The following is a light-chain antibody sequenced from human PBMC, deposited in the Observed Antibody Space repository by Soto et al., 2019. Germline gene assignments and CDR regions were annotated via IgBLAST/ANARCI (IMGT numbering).Light chain of an antibody. V-gene: IGKV3-20*01. Sequence: EIVLTPSPGTLSLSSGERATLSSRASQSVSSNYLAWYQQRPGQAPRLLIYDASSRATGVPDRFSGSGSGTDFTLTISRLEPEDFAVYYCQQYGGSPGTLGQGTKVDI. CDR3: QQYGGSPGT. CDR2: DAS. J-gene: IGKJ1*01. CDR1: QSVSSNY.